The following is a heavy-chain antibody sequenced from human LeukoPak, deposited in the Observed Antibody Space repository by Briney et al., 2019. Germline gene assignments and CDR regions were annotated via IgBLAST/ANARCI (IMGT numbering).Heavy chain of an antibody. CDR1: GFTFSSYA. CDR3: AKDRGSSSWAFDY. D-gene: IGHD6-13*01. Sequence: GGSLRLSCAASGFTFSSYAMHWVREAPGKGLEWVSTIFWNSGTIGYADSVKGRFTISRDNAKNSLYLQMNGLRPEDTAFYYCAKDRGSSSWAFDYWGQGTLVTVSS. CDR2: IFWNSGTI. J-gene: IGHJ4*02. V-gene: IGHV3-9*01.